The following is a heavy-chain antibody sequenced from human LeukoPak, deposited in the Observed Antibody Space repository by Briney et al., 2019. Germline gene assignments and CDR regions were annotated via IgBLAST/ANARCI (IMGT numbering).Heavy chain of an antibody. Sequence: SETLSLTCTVSGGSISSSSSYRGWIRQPPGKGLEWIGSIYYSGSTYYNPSLKSRITISVDTSKNQFSLKLSSVTAADTAVYYCARLDDSSGYFHWGQGTLVTVSS. V-gene: IGHV4-39*01. CDR1: GGSISSSSSY. D-gene: IGHD3-22*01. CDR3: ARLDDSSGYFH. J-gene: IGHJ4*02. CDR2: IYYSGST.